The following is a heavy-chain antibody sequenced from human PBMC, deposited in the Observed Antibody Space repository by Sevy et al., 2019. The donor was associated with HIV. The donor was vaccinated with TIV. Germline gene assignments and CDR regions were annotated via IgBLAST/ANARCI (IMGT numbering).Heavy chain of an antibody. CDR1: GYTFTSYD. J-gene: IGHJ6*02. Sequence: ASVNVSCKASGYTFTSYDINWVRQATGQGLEWMGWMNPNSGNTGYAQKFQGRVTMTRNTSISTAYMELSSLRSEDTAVYYCARGPRGVIITPYGMDVWGQGTTVTVSS. V-gene: IGHV1-8*01. D-gene: IGHD3-10*01. CDR2: MNPNSGNT. CDR3: ARGPRGVIITPYGMDV.